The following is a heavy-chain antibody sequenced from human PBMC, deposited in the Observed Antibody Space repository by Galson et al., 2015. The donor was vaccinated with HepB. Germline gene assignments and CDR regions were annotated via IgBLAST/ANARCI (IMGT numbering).Heavy chain of an antibody. Sequence: SLRLSCAASGFTFSSYAMHWVRQVSGKGLEWVGRIRNKANNYATAYTASVKDRFTISRDDSKNTAYLQMNSLKIEDTAVYYCVRQWKLLGPWGQGTLVTVSS. D-gene: IGHD1-26*01. V-gene: IGHV3-73*01. CDR2: IRNKANNYAT. J-gene: IGHJ5*02. CDR3: VRQWKLLGP. CDR1: GFTFSSYA.